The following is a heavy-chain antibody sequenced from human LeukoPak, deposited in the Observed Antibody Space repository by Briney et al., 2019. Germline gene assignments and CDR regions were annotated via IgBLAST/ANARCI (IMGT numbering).Heavy chain of an antibody. Sequence: PGGSLRLSCAASGFTVSSNYMSWVRLAPGKGLEWVSVIYSGGSTYYADSVKGRFTISRDNSKNTLYLQMNSLRAEDTAVYYCARVASDYCSSTSCDDYWGQGTLVTVSS. CDR1: GFTVSSNY. V-gene: IGHV3-53*01. D-gene: IGHD2-2*01. CDR3: ARVASDYCSSTSCDDY. J-gene: IGHJ4*02. CDR2: IYSGGST.